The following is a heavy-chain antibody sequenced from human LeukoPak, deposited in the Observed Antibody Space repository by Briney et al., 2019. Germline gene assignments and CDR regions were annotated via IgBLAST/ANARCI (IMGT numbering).Heavy chain of an antibody. D-gene: IGHD3-16*01. CDR2: IYYSGTT. CDR3: ARGRTFSGLGY. CDR1: GGSISTYY. Sequence: SETLSLTCTVSGGSISTYYWNWIRQPPGKGLEWIGYIYYSGTTNYNPSLKSRVSMSVDTSKTQFSLKLSSVTAADTAVYYCARGRTFSGLGYWGQGTLVTVSS. J-gene: IGHJ4*02. V-gene: IGHV4-59*12.